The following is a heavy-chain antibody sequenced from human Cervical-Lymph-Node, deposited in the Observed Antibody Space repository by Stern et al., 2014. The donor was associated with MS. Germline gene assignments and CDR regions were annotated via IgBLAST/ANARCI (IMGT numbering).Heavy chain of an antibody. CDR2: INPSGGGT. V-gene: IGHV1-2*06. J-gene: IGHJ4*02. D-gene: IGHD3-16*02. CDR3: ALAFYVWGTHRYSNLDY. CDR1: GYIFIGYY. Sequence: QVQLVQSGAEVKKPGASVKVACKASGYIFIGYYIHWVRQAPGQGPEWMGRINPSGGGTNYAQKFQGRVTMTRDTSINTAYMELSSLRSDDTAIYFCALAFYVWGTHRYSNLDYWGQGTPVTVSS.